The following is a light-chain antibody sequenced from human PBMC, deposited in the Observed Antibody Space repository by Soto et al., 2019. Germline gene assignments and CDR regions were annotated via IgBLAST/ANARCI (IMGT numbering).Light chain of an antibody. CDR2: DVS. CDR3: SSYTISTLVV. Sequence: QSALTQPASVSGSPGQSITISCTGTSSDVGGYNYVSWYQQHPGKAPKLMIYDVSNRPSGVSNRFSGSKSGNTAPLTISGLQAEYEADYYCSSYTISTLVVFGGGTKLAVL. J-gene: IGLJ2*01. V-gene: IGLV2-14*01. CDR1: SSDVGGYNY.